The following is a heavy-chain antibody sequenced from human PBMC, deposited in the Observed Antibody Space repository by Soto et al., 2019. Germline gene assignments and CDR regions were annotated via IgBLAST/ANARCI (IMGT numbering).Heavy chain of an antibody. D-gene: IGHD1-26*01. Sequence: QVQLVESGGGVVQPGRSLRLSCTASGFTLSNFAIHWVRQAPGKGLEWVSVVSSDGTNRYYSDSVRARFTGSRDHSKSTVYLHMNSLTAEDSAVYYCARPSRSHYLYYHGMDVWGQGTAVIVSS. J-gene: IGHJ6*02. CDR3: ARPSRSHYLYYHGMDV. V-gene: IGHV3-30*04. CDR1: GFTLSNFA. CDR2: VSSDGTNR.